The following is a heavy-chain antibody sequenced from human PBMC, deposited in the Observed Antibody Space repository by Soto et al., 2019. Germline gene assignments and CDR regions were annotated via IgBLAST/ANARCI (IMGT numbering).Heavy chain of an antibody. CDR1: GGSFSSGFYS. CDR2: ISHSGSI. Sequence: QLQLQESGSGLVKPSQTLSLTCAVSGGSFSSGFYSWSWIRQPPGKGLEWIGYISHSGSIYYNPSPRSRLAISVDRSKNQFSRKVNSVTAADTAVYYCARGALGIAVAATYHYYGMDVWGQGTTVTVSS. J-gene: IGHJ6*02. D-gene: IGHD6-13*01. V-gene: IGHV4-30-2*01. CDR3: ARGALGIAVAATYHYYGMDV.